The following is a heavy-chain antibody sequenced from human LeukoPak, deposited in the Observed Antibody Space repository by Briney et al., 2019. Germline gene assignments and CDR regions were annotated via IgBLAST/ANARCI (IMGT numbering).Heavy chain of an antibody. CDR2: ISQSGSP. V-gene: IGHV4-38-2*02. J-gene: IGHJ4*02. D-gene: IGHD6-19*01. CDR1: GYSISNNYD. CDR3: ATTPGYSCGREY. Sequence: SETLSLTCTVSGYSISNNYDWGWIRQPPGKGLEWIGSISQSGSPYYSPSLRGRVTISVDTSKNQFSLKLNSVTAADTAVYYCATTPGYSCGREYWGQGTLVTVSS.